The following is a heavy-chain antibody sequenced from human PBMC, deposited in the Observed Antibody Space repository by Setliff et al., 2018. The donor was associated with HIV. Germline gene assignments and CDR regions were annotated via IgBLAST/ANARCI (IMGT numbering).Heavy chain of an antibody. Sequence: SETLSLTCAVSGVSVNNDDDYWGWIRQPPGKGLEWNAIIHQSGTAHKRPSLKSRVTISIDTSENLFSLNLSGATAADTAIYYCARQVGEGKWYLDSWGHGTLVTVSS. D-gene: IGHD1-26*01. V-gene: IGHV4-39*01. CDR1: GVSVNNDDDY. CDR3: ARQVGEGKWYLDS. J-gene: IGHJ4*01. CDR2: IHQSGTA.